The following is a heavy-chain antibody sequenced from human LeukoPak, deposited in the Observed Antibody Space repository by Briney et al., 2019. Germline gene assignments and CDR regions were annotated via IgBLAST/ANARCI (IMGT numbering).Heavy chain of an antibody. Sequence: GESLKISCQGSGYTFPAYWIGWGRPMPGKGREWVGIIHPGDSDTRYSPSFQGQVTISADKSITTAYLQWSSLKASDTAMYYCGRHQHSGSYGAFDIWGEGTMVTVSS. CDR1: GYTFPAYW. V-gene: IGHV5-51*01. D-gene: IGHD1-26*01. J-gene: IGHJ3*02. CDR3: GRHQHSGSYGAFDI. CDR2: IHPGDSDT.